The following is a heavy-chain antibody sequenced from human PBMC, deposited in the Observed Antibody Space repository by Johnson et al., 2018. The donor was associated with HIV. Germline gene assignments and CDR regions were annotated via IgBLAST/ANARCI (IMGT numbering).Heavy chain of an antibody. CDR2: INWNGGST. V-gene: IGHV3-20*04. CDR1: GITFDDYG. Sequence: VQLVESGGGVVRPGGSLRLSCAASGITFDDYGMSWVRQAPGKGLEWVSGINWNGGSTGYADSVRGRFSISRDKSKDTLYLQMSSLRAEDTAVYYCAKSHASFELSGEDVFHIWGQGTMVTVSS. CDR3: AKSHASFELSGEDVFHI. D-gene: IGHD1-26*01. J-gene: IGHJ3*02.